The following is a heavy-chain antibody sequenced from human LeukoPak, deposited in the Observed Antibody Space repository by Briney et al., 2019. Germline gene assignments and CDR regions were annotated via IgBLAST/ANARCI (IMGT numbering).Heavy chain of an antibody. CDR1: GFTFSSYG. CDR2: ISYDGSNK. Sequence: GGSLRLSCAASGFTFSSYGMHWVRQAPGKGLEWVAVISYDGSNKYYADSVKGRFTISRDNSKNTLYLQMNSLRAEDTAVYYCAKGPVVGSSWYGAPDYWGQGTLVTVSS. D-gene: IGHD6-13*01. CDR3: AKGPVVGSSWYGAPDY. J-gene: IGHJ4*02. V-gene: IGHV3-30*18.